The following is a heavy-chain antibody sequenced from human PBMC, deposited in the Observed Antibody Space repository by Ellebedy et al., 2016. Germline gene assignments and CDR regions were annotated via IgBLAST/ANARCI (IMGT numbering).Heavy chain of an antibody. Sequence: GGSLRLSCVASGFIFSNYWMNWVRQAPGKGLEWVANIKEDGSDTYYVDSVKGRFTISRDNAKNSLYLQMNSLRAEDTAVYYCARDAEWGQGTLVTVSS. CDR1: GFIFSNYW. CDR3: ARDAE. V-gene: IGHV3-7*03. CDR2: IKEDGSDT. J-gene: IGHJ4*02.